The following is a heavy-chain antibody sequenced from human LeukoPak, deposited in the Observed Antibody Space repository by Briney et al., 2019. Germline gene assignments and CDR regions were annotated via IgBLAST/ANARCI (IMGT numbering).Heavy chain of an antibody. J-gene: IGHJ4*02. V-gene: IGHV1-2*02. CDR2: INPNSGGT. D-gene: IGHD3-22*01. CDR3: ARDPSGTYYYDSSGINGGDDY. Sequence: ASVKVSCKASGYTFTGYYMHWVRQAPGQGLEWMGWINPNSGGTNYAPKFQGRVTMTRDTSISTAYMELSRLRSDDTAVYYCARDPSGTYYYDSSGINGGDDYWGQGTLVTVSS. CDR1: GYTFTGYY.